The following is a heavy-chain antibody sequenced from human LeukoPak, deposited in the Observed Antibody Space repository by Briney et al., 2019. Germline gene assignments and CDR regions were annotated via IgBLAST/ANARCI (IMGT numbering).Heavy chain of an antibody. D-gene: IGHD3-10*01. CDR3: AKESITMVRGVIAPYYYGMDV. V-gene: IGHV3-23*01. J-gene: IGHJ6*02. CDR1: GFTFSSYA. Sequence: PGGSLRLSCAASGFTFSSYAMSWVRQAPGKGLEWVSAISGSGGSTYYADSVKGRFTISRDNSKNTLYLQMNSLRAEDTAVYYCAKESITMVRGVIAPYYYGMDVWGQGTTVTVSS. CDR2: ISGSGGST.